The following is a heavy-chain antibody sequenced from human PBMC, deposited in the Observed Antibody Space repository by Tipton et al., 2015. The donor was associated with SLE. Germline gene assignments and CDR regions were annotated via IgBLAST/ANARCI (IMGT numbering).Heavy chain of an antibody. V-gene: IGHV4-39*07. CDR2: IYYSGST. J-gene: IGHJ6*03. CDR3: ARVPVDGYSSSWYANYYYYYYMDV. CDR1: GGSISSRSYY. Sequence: TLSLTCSVSGGSISSRSYYWGWIRQPPGMGLEWIGSIYYSGSTYYNSSLKSRVTISVDTSKNQFSPKLSSVTAADTAVYYCARVPVDGYSSSWYANYYYYYYMDVWGKGTTVTVSS. D-gene: IGHD6-13*01.